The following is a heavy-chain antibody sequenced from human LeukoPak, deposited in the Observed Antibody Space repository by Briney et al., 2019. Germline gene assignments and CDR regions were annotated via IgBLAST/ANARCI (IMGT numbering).Heavy chain of an antibody. V-gene: IGHV3-7*01. D-gene: IGHD6-13*01. J-gene: IGHJ4*01. Sequence: GGSLRLSCAVSGFPFTDYWMNWVRQAPGKGLEWVASIRQDGGEKSYVDSVKGRFTISRDNTKSSLYLQINSLRAEDTAVYYCARDGTAAGLYFDLWGQGTLVTVSS. CDR3: ARDGTAAGLYFDL. CDR1: GFPFTDYW. CDR2: IRQDGGEK.